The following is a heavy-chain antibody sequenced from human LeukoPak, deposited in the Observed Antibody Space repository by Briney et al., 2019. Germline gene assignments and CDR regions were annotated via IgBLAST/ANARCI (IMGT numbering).Heavy chain of an antibody. CDR3: ARADSSGWYPHYYYYMDV. CDR2: ISSSSTYI. J-gene: IGHJ6*03. V-gene: IGHV3-21*04. Sequence: PEGSLRLSCAASGFTFRNYNMNWVRQAPGKGLEWVSSISSSSTYIYYADSVKGRFTISRDNSKNSLYLQMNSLRTEDTALYYCARADSSGWYPHYYYYMDVWGKGTTVTVSS. CDR1: GFTFRNYN. D-gene: IGHD6-19*01.